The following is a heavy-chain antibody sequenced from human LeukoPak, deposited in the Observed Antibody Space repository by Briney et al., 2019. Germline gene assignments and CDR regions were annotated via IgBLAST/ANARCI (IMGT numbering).Heavy chain of an antibody. CDR1: GGSISSGGYS. V-gene: IGHV4-30-2*01. CDR2: IYHSGST. CDR3: ARGVGGPIAAALDY. J-gene: IGHJ4*02. D-gene: IGHD6-13*01. Sequence: TSSETLSLTCAVSGGSISSGGYSWSWIRPPPGKGLEWIGYIYHSGSTYYNPSLKSRVTISVDRSKNQFSLKLSSVTAADTAVYYCARGVGGPIAAALDYWGQGTLVTVSS.